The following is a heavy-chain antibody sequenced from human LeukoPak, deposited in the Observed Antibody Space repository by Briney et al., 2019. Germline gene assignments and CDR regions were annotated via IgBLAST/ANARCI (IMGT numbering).Heavy chain of an antibody. V-gene: IGHV3-53*01. D-gene: IGHD7-27*01. CDR1: GWTLSSNL. CDR3: TRNWGSDNWFDP. Sequence: GWSLPLSCPSSGWTLSSNLFPGVRQAPGKGLEWVSVIYSGGSTYYADSVKGRFTISRDNSKNTLYLQMNSLRAEDTAVYYCTRNWGSDNWFDPWGQGTLVTVSS. CDR2: IYSGGST. J-gene: IGHJ5*02.